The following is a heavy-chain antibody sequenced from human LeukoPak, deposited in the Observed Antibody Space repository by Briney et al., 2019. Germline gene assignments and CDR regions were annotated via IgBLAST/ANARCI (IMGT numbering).Heavy chain of an antibody. V-gene: IGHV4-59*11. CDR1: GGSISSHY. CDR2: IYYSGST. Sequence: PSETLSLTCTVSGGSISSHYWSWIRQPPGKGLEWIGYIYYSGSTNYNPSLKSRVTISVDTSKNQFSLRLSSVTAADTAVYYCARVQGQLVRGWFDPWGQGTLVTVSS. CDR3: ARVQGQLVRGWFDP. J-gene: IGHJ5*02. D-gene: IGHD6-6*01.